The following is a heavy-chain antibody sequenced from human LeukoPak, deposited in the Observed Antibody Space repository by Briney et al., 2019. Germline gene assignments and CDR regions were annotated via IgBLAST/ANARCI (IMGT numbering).Heavy chain of an antibody. CDR3: ARGRITMVRGAVDF. CDR1: GGSFSGYY. D-gene: IGHD3-10*01. Sequence: SETLSLTCAVYGGSFSGYYWSWIRQPPGKGLEWIGEINHSGSTNYNPSLKSRVTISVDTSKNQLSLKLSSVTAAGTAVYYCARGRITMVRGAVDFWGQETLVTVSS. J-gene: IGHJ4*02. CDR2: INHSGST. V-gene: IGHV4-34*01.